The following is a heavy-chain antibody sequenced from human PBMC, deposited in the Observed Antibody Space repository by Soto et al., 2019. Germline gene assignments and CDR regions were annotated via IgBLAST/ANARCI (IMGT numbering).Heavy chain of an antibody. CDR3: AKASEYYDFWSGHIDY. Sequence: EVQLVESGGGLVQPGRSLRLSCAGSGFTFDDYAMHWVRQAPGKGLEWVSGISWNSGSIGYADSVKGRFTISRDNAKNSLYLQMNSLRAEDTALYYCAKASEYYDFWSGHIDYWGQGTLVTVSS. CDR2: ISWNSGSI. V-gene: IGHV3-9*01. D-gene: IGHD3-3*01. J-gene: IGHJ4*02. CDR1: GFTFDDYA.